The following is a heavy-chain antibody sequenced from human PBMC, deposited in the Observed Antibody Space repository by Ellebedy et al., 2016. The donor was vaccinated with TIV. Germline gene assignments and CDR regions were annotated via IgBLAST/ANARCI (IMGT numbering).Heavy chain of an antibody. V-gene: IGHV3-43D*03. J-gene: IGHJ4*02. D-gene: IGHD5-12*01. CDR1: GFTFDDYA. Sequence: GGSLRLSCAASGFTFDDYAMHWVRQAPGKGLEWVSLISWDGGSTYYADSVKGRFTISRDNSKNSLYLQVNSLRAEDTALYYCAKDAKSFVDSGYDEVYYFDYWGQGTLVTVSS. CDR2: ISWDGGST. CDR3: AKDAKSFVDSGYDEVYYFDY.